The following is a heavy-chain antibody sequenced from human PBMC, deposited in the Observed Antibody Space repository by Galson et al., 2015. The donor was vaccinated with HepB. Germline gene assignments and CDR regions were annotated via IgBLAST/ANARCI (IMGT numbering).Heavy chain of an antibody. J-gene: IGHJ4*02. D-gene: IGHD5-12*01. CDR2: ISYDGRTK. CDR1: RFSFSSYT. V-gene: IGHV3-30*04. CDR3: AKLSLEWLRFANTDF. Sequence: SLRLSCAASRFSFSSYTMNWVRQAPGKGQEWVAVISYDGRTKQHADSVKGRFTISRDNSKNTVFLQMNSLRPDDTAVYFCAKLSLEWLRFANTDFWGQGNLVTVSS.